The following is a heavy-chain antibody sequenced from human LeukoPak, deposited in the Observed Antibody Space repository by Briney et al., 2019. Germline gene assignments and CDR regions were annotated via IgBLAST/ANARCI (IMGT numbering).Heavy chain of an antibody. Sequence: ASVKVSCKASGYTFTDYYIHWVRQAPGQGLEWMGWINPNSGGTNYAQKFQGRVTMTRDTSISTAYMELSRLRSDDTAVYYCARDLDSSSPNYWGQGTLVTVSS. CDR1: GYTFTDYY. J-gene: IGHJ4*02. CDR2: INPNSGGT. V-gene: IGHV1-2*02. D-gene: IGHD6-13*01. CDR3: ARDLDSSSPNY.